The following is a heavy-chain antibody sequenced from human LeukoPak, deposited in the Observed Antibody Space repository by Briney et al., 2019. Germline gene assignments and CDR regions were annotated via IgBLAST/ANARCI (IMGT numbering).Heavy chain of an antibody. CDR2: INPNSGGT. D-gene: IGHD3-16*01. CDR3: ARASYGDPARD. V-gene: IGHV1-2*02. Sequence: GASVKVSCKASGYTFTGYYMHWVRQAPGQGPEWMGWINPNSGGTNYAQKFQGRVTMTRDTSISTAYMELRSLRSDDTAVYYCARASYGDPARDWGQGTLVTVSS. J-gene: IGHJ4*02. CDR1: GYTFTGYY.